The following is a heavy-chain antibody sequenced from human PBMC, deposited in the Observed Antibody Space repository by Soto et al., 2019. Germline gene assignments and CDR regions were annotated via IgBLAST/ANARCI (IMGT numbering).Heavy chain of an antibody. V-gene: IGHV1-69*02. CDR3: SWLINGDCDVSDF. CDR2: IIPVLGVA. CDR1: VVTFSSYT. J-gene: IGHJ3*01. D-gene: IGHD2-15*01. Sequence: QVQLVQSGAEVRKPGSSVKVSCKASVVTFSSYTISWVRQAPGQGLEWMGRIIPVLGVANYAPKFQGRLPIIADEPTSTVYMDLSSLGSEDTAMYYASWLINGDCDVSDFWGQGTFITVSS.